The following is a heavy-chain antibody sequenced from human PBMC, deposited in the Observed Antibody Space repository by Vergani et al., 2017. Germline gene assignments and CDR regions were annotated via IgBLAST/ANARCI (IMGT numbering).Heavy chain of an antibody. V-gene: IGHV3-23*01. CDR2: ISGSGGST. CDR3: AKVSIARVGESKGAQDY. J-gene: IGHJ4*02. CDR1: GFTFSSYA. Sequence: EVQLLESGGGLVQPGGSLRLSCAASGFTFSSYAMSWVRQAPGKGLEWVSGISGSGGSTYYADSVKGRFTISRDNSKNTLYLQMNSLRAEDTAVYYCAKVSIARVGESKGAQDYWGQGTLVTVSS. D-gene: IGHD3-16*01.